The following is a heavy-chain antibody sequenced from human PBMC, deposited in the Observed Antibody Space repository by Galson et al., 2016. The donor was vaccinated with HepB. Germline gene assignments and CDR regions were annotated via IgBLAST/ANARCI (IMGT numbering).Heavy chain of an antibody. CDR3: AIGPDLVATLEI. V-gene: IGHV4-31*03. CDR1: GGSISRDGYY. D-gene: IGHD5-12*01. J-gene: IGHJ4*02. CDR2: IYYNGNT. Sequence: TLSLTCSISGGSISRDGYYGSWIRQHPGKGLEWIGYIYYNGNTNYNSSLKGRATISLGSSKSQFSLNLTSVTAADTAVHYCAIGPDLVATLEIWGQGTLVTVSS.